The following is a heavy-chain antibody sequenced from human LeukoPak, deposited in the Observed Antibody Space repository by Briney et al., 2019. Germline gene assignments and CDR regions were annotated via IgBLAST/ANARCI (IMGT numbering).Heavy chain of an antibody. V-gene: IGHV3-7*01. Sequence: GGSLRLSCAAYGFTFSSYWMSWVRQAPGKGLEWVANIKQDGSEKYYVDSVKGRFTISRDNAKNLLYLQMNSLRAEDTAVYYCARDADPPGLSYCGGDCYGAFDIWGQGTMVTVSS. CDR2: IKQDGSEK. D-gene: IGHD2-21*02. J-gene: IGHJ3*02. CDR3: ARDADPPGLSYCGGDCYGAFDI. CDR1: GFTFSSYW.